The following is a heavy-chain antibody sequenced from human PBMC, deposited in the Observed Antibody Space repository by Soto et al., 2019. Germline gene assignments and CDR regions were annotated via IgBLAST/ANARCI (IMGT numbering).Heavy chain of an antibody. Sequence: SVKVSCKASGGTFSSYAISWVRQAPGQGLEWMGGIIPIFGTANYAQKFQGRVTITADESTSTAYMELSSLRSEDTAVYYCARGGSPSSSHPHYYYYGMDVWGQGTTVTVSS. V-gene: IGHV1-69*13. J-gene: IGHJ6*02. CDR2: IIPIFGTA. CDR3: ARGGSPSSSHPHYYYYGMDV. D-gene: IGHD6-6*01. CDR1: GGTFSSYA.